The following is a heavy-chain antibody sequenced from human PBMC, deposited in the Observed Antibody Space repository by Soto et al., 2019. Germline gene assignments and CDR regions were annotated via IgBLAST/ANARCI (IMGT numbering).Heavy chain of an antibody. J-gene: IGHJ3*02. V-gene: IGHV4-4*02. D-gene: IGHD3-10*01. CDR1: NASISSRKW. CDR2: IYHSGSI. CDR3: ASKFGELLADAFDI. Sequence: PSETLSLTCTVSNASISSRKWWTWDRQTPGKGLEWIGEIYHSGSINHNPSLKSRVTMSLDKSKNQFSLKMTSVTAADTAVYYCASKFGELLADAFDIWGQGTVVTV.